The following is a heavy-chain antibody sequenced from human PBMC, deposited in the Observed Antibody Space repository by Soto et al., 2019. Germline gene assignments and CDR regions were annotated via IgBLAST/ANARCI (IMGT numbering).Heavy chain of an antibody. CDR1: GGSISSYY. CDR3: ARLCAQRDDFCFGPNDAFDI. Sequence: SETLSLTCTVSGGSISSYYWSWIRQPPGKGLEWIGYIYYSGSTNYNPSLKSRVTISVDTSKNQFSLKLSSVTAADTAVYYCARLCAQRDDFCFGPNDAFDIWGQGTMVTVSS. D-gene: IGHD3-3*01. V-gene: IGHV4-59*08. J-gene: IGHJ3*02. CDR2: IYYSGST.